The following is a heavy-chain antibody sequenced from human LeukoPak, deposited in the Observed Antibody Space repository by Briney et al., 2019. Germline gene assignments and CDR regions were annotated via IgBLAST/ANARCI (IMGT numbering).Heavy chain of an antibody. CDR3: ARGPLEYCSGGSCYSGRNWFDP. CDR2: INPKTGDA. CDR1: GYILTDYY. J-gene: IGHJ5*02. Sequence: ASVKVSCKASGYILTDYYMQWVRQAPGHGLEWMGWINPKTGDADFAQKFQGRVTMSRDTSISTAYMALSRLKSDDTAVYYCARGPLEYCSGGSCYSGRNWFDPWGQGTLVTVSS. V-gene: IGHV1-2*02. D-gene: IGHD2-15*01.